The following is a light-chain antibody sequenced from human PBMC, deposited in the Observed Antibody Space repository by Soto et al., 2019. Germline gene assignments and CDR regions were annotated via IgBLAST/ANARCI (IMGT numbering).Light chain of an antibody. J-gene: IGKJ2*01. CDR3: QQYGNSHRT. CDR1: QSVTSSY. Sequence: EIVLTQSPGTLSLSPGERATLSCRASQSVTSSYLAWSQQKPGQPPRLLICDATSRATGIPDRFSGSGSGTDFTLTISRLEPEDFAVYYCQQYGNSHRTFGQGTKLEIK. V-gene: IGKV3-20*01. CDR2: DAT.